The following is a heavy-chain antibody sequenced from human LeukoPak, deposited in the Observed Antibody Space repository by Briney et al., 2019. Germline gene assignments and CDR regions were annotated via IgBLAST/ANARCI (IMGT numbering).Heavy chain of an antibody. CDR2: IYYSGST. CDR1: GGSISFYY. CDR3: ARVSDRGYSYGNFYYYYYMDV. V-gene: IGHV4-59*12. Sequence: PSETLSLTCTVSGGSISFYYWSWIRQPPGKGLEWIGYIYYSGSTYYNPSLKSRVTISVDTSKNQFSLKLSSVTAADTAVYYCARVSDRGYSYGNFYYYYYMDVWGKGTTVTVSS. D-gene: IGHD5-18*01. J-gene: IGHJ6*03.